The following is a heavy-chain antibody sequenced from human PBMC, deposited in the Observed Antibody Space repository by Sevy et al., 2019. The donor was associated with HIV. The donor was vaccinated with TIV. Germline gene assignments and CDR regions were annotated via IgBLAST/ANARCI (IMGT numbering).Heavy chain of an antibody. CDR1: GFTFSDYY. D-gene: IGHD3-3*01. J-gene: IGHJ5*02. CDR2: ISSSGSTI. V-gene: IGHV3-11*01. CDR3: ARDPTYYDFWSGYYAGWFDP. Sequence: PGGSLRLSCAASGFTFSDYYMSWVRQAPGKGLEWVSYISSSGSTIYYADSVKGRLTISRDNAKNSLYLQMNSLRAEDTAVYYWARDPTYYDFWSGYYAGWFDPWGQGTLVTVSS.